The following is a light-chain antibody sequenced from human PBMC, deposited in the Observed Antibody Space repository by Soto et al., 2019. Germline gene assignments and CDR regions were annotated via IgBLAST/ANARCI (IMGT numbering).Light chain of an antibody. CDR1: SSDVGYSNY. V-gene: IGLV2-14*01. J-gene: IGLJ1*01. CDR3: CSYTSSSTL. CDR2: DVT. Sequence: QSVLTQPASVSGSPGQSIAISCTGTSSDVGYSNYVSWYQQLPGKAPKLMIYDVTNRPSGVSNRFSGSKSGNTASLTISGLQAEDEADYYCCSYTSSSTLFGTGTKLTVL.